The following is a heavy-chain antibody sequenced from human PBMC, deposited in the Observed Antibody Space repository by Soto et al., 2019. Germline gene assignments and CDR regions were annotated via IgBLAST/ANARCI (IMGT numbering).Heavy chain of an antibody. CDR1: GFTFSNYN. CDR2: ISRSSSSI. D-gene: IGHD5-18*01. J-gene: IGHJ6*02. CDR3: AKDKDTARVADGMDV. Sequence: SLRLSFAASGFTFSNYNMNCVRQAPGKGLEWVSYISRSSSSIYYADSVKGRFTISRDNSKNTLYLQMNRLRAEETAVYYCAKDKDTARVADGMDVWGQGTTVTVSS. V-gene: IGHV3-48*01.